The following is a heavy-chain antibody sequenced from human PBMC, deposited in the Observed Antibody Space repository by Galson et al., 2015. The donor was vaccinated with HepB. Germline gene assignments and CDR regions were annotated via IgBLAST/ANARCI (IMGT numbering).Heavy chain of an antibody. Sequence: SLRLSCAASGFTFSSYWMHWVRQAPGKGLVWVSRIKPDGSSTYADSVEGRFTISRDNAKSTLYLQMNSLRAEDTAVYYCARFGTASGTASDYWGQGTLVTVSS. CDR1: GFTFSSYW. J-gene: IGHJ4*02. D-gene: IGHD3/OR15-3a*01. CDR2: IKPDGSST. V-gene: IGHV3-74*01. CDR3: ARFGTASGTASDY.